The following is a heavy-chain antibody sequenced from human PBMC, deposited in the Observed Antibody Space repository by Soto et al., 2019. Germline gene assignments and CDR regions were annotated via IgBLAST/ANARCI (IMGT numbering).Heavy chain of an antibody. CDR2: IAYSGDT. Sequence: QVHLQQSGPGLVKPSETLSLTCAVSGGSIISADSYWFWIRKHPGKGLEWIGYIAYSGDTYYNPSLGSRVPVSPEPSENIFSRTLRSVTAGHRAVFFCARDFEGSATAPWGQGT. V-gene: IGHV4-31*11. CDR1: GGSIISADSY. D-gene: IGHD3-9*01. J-gene: IGHJ5*02. CDR3: ARDFEGSATAP.